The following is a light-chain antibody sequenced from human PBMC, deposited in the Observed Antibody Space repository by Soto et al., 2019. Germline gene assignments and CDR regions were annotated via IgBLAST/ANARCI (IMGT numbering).Light chain of an antibody. CDR3: QSYDSSTWV. CDR2: ENN. J-gene: IGLJ7*01. CDR1: SGSIASNY. Sequence: NFLLTQPHSVSESPGKTVTISCTRSSGSIASNYVQWYQQRPGSAPTTVIYENNQRPSGVPDRFTVSFDSSSNSASLTISGLKTEDEADYYCQSYDSSTWVFGGGTQLTVL. V-gene: IGLV6-57*04.